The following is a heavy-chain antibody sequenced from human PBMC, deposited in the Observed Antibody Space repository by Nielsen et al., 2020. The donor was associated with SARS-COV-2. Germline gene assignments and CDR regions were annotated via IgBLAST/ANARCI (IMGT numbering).Heavy chain of an antibody. Sequence: GESLKISCAASGFSFSTYWMHWVRQAPGKGLVWVSRINNDGSTTTYADSVKGRFTISTDLSNNTLYLQMNSLRVEDTAIYYCTKGAQLGDYWGQGTLVTVSS. CDR3: TKGAQLGDY. J-gene: IGHJ4*02. CDR1: GFSFSTYW. D-gene: IGHD6-13*01. V-gene: IGHV3-74*01. CDR2: INNDGSTT.